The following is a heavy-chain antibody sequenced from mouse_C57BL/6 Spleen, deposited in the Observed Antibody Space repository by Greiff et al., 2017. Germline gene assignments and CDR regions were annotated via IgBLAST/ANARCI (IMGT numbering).Heavy chain of an antibody. CDR2: ISYDGSN. D-gene: IGHD2-3*01. Sequence: EVQLQQSGPGLVKPSQSLSLTCSVTGYSITSGYYWNWIRQFPGNKLEWMGYISYDGSNNYNPSLKNRISITRDTSKNQFFLKLNSVTTEDTATYYCAREHDGYTWLAYWGQGTLVTVSA. V-gene: IGHV3-6*01. CDR3: AREHDGYTWLAY. J-gene: IGHJ3*01. CDR1: GYSITSGYY.